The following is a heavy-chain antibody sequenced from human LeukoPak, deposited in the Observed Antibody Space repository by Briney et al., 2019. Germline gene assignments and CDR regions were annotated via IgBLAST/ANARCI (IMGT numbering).Heavy chain of an antibody. CDR2: IYTSGST. D-gene: IGHD3-22*01. CDR3: ARAPESYYYDSSGQFDY. J-gene: IGHJ4*02. CDR1: GGSISSYY. Sequence: SETLSLTCTVSGGSISSYYWSWIRQPPGKGLEWIGRIYTSGSTNYNPSLKSRVTISVDTSKNQFSLKLSSVTAADTAVYYCARAPESYYYDSSGQFDYWGQGTLVTVSS. V-gene: IGHV4-4*08.